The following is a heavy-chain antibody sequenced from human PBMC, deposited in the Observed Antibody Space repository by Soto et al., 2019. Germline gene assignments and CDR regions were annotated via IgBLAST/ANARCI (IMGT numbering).Heavy chain of an antibody. D-gene: IGHD2-21*02. CDR1: GGSISSYY. Sequence: PSETLSLTCTVSGGSISSYYWSWIRQPPGKGLEWIGYIYYSGITVYNPSFKSRVTISVDTSKNQFSLKLNSVTAADTAVYYCARDLWGYCGTDCYPLDVWGQGTTVTVSS. CDR2: IYYSGIT. V-gene: IGHV4-59*01. J-gene: IGHJ6*02. CDR3: ARDLWGYCGTDCYPLDV.